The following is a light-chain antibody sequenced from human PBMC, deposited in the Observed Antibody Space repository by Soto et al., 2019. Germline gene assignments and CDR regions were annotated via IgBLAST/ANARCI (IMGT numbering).Light chain of an antibody. J-gene: IGKJ1*01. CDR3: QERYSIPGT. CDR2: AAS. CDR1: QSINNY. Sequence: DIEMTHSPSSLSADVGDRVTITCRASQSINNYLTWYQQKPGKAPHLLIYAASILESGVPSRFSGSGSGTDFTLTIGSLQPEEFATYYCQERYSIPGTFGQGTKVEI. V-gene: IGKV1-39*01.